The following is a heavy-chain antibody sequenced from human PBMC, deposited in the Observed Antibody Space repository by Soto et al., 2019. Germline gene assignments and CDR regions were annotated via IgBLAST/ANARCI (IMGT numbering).Heavy chain of an antibody. CDR1: GYTLTELS. Sequence: VASVKVSCKVSGYTLTELSMHWVRQAPGKGLEWMGGFDPEDGETIYAQKFQGRVTMTEDTSTDTAYMELSSLRSEDTAVYYCATVPLTYSGSYWGYFQHWGQGTLVTVSS. CDR2: FDPEDGET. V-gene: IGHV1-24*01. J-gene: IGHJ1*01. CDR3: ATVPLTYSGSYWGYFQH. D-gene: IGHD1-26*01.